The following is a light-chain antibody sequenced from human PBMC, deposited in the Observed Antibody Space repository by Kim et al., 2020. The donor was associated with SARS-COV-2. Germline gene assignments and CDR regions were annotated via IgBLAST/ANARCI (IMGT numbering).Light chain of an antibody. CDR3: AAWDDSLYGRR. J-gene: IGLJ3*02. V-gene: IGLV1-44*01. Sequence: ELTQPPSASGTPGQRVTISCSGSSPNIGSNAVSWYQQLPGTAPKFVVYSNDQRPSGVPDRFSGSRSGTSASLAISGLQSEDEADYYCAAWDDSLYGRRFGGGTKVTVL. CDR1: SPNIGSNA. CDR2: SND.